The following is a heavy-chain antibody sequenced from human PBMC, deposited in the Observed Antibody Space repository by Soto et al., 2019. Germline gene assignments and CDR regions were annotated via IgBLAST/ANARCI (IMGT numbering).Heavy chain of an antibody. V-gene: IGHV4-34*01. CDR3: ARERGSGWYFGY. Sequence: QVQLQQWGAGLLKPSETLSLTCAVYGGSFSGYYWSWIRQPPGKGLEWIGEINHSGSTNYNPSLKSRVTISVDTSKNQFSLTLSSVTAADTAVYYCARERGSGWYFGYWGQGTLVTVSS. J-gene: IGHJ4*02. D-gene: IGHD6-19*01. CDR2: INHSGST. CDR1: GGSFSGYY.